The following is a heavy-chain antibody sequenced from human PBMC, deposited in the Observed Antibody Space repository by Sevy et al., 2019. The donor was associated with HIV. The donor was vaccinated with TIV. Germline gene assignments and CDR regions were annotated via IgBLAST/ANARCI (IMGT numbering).Heavy chain of an antibody. CDR1: GGSIDRNSYD. CDR2: IFYSGNT. J-gene: IGHJ2*01. V-gene: IGHV4-39*01. Sequence: SETLSLTCTVSGGSIDRNSYDWGWIRQPPGKGLEWIGSIFYSGNTYYNPSLRSRVSISEDASNNQFSLKLSSVTAADTAVYYCARRPQTVDTTTSWHFDLWGRGTLVTVSS. D-gene: IGHD5-18*01. CDR3: ARRPQTVDTTTSWHFDL.